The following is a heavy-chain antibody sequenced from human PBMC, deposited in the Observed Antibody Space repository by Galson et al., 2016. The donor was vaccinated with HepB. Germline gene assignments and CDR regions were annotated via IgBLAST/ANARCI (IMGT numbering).Heavy chain of an antibody. J-gene: IGHJ4*02. CDR2: IRNKANSYAT. D-gene: IGHD3-22*01. V-gene: IGHV3-73*01. Sequence: VRQASGKGLEWVGRIRNKANSYATAYGASVKGRFTISRDDSKNTAYLQMNSLKTEDSAVYYCTRHAYYYDSSGYYSPMGDFDSWGQGTLVTVSS. CDR3: TRHAYYYDSSGYYSPMGDFDS.